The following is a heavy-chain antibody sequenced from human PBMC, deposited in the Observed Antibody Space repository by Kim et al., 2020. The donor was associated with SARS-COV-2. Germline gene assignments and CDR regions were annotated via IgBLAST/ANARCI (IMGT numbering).Heavy chain of an antibody. D-gene: IGHD1-26*01. CDR1: GYIFSNYW. CDR2: IYAGDSDT. CDR3: ARSLGATLHAGFDL. J-gene: IGHJ3*01. Sequence: GESLKISCKASGYIFSNYWIAWVRHMPGKGLEWMGIIYAGDSDTRYSPYFQGLVTISADTSTTTAFLQWDSLKASDTAIYYCARSLGATLHAGFDLWGQGTMVTVSS. V-gene: IGHV5-51*01.